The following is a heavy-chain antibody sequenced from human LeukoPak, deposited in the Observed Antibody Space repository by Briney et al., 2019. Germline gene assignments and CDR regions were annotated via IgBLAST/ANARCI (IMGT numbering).Heavy chain of an antibody. V-gene: IGHV4-59*12. D-gene: IGHD3-9*01. CDR1: GGSISSYY. J-gene: IGHJ6*03. CDR3: ARVVVLTGYHRYYYYYYMDV. Sequence: SETLSLTCTVSGGSISSYYWSWTRQPPGKGLEWIGSIYYSGSTYYNPSLKSRVTISVDTSKNQFSLKLSSVTAADTAVYYCARVVVLTGYHRYYYYYYMDVWGKGTTVTVSS. CDR2: IYYSGST.